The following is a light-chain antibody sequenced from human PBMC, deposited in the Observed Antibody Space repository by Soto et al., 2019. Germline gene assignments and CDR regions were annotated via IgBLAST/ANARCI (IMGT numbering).Light chain of an antibody. Sequence: EIVLTQSPGTLSLSPGERATLSCRASQSVSSSCLAWYQQKPGQAPRLLIYGASSRATGIPDRFSGSGSGTDFTLTISSLEPEDFAVYYCQQRSNWPITFGQGTRLEIK. J-gene: IGKJ5*01. CDR2: GAS. CDR1: QSVSSSC. V-gene: IGKV3D-20*02. CDR3: QQRSNWPIT.